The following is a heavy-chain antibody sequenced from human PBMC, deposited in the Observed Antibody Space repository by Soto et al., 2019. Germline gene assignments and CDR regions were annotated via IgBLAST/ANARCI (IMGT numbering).Heavy chain of an antibody. CDR2: IYYSGST. J-gene: IGHJ3*02. V-gene: IGHV4-59*08. Sequence: SETLSLTCTVSGGSISSYYWSWIRQPPGKGLEWIGYIYYSGSTNYNPSLKSRVTISVDTSKNQFSLKLSSVTAADTAVYYCARLGAARPDTAFDIWGQGTMVTVSS. D-gene: IGHD6-6*01. CDR3: ARLGAARPDTAFDI. CDR1: GGSISSYY.